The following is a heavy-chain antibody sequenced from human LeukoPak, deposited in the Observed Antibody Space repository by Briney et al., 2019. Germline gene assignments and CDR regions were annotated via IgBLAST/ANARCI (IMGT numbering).Heavy chain of an antibody. J-gene: IGHJ4*02. V-gene: IGHV4-59*08. CDR2: MFYSGNT. Sequence: PSETLSLTCTVSGGSIRGFYWSWIRQPPGKGLEWIGDMFYSGNTYYNPSLKSRVTMSVDTSNNQFSLRLSSVTAADTAVYYCARAPTYDVLTGYYRPYYFDYWGQGTLVTVSS. CDR3: ARAPTYDVLTGYYRPYYFDY. CDR1: GGSIRGFY. D-gene: IGHD3-9*01.